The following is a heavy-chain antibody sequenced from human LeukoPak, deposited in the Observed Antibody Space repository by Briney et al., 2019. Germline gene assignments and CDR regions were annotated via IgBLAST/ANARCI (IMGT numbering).Heavy chain of an antibody. V-gene: IGHV3-48*03. D-gene: IGHD6-19*01. Sequence: GGSLRLSCAASGFTFSSYEMNWVRQAAGKGLEWVSYISSSGSTIYYADSVKGRFTISRDNAKNSLYLQMNSLRAEDTAVYYCAREPGYSSGGGWFDPWGQGTLVTVSS. J-gene: IGHJ5*02. CDR2: ISSSGSTI. CDR3: AREPGYSSGGGWFDP. CDR1: GFTFSSYE.